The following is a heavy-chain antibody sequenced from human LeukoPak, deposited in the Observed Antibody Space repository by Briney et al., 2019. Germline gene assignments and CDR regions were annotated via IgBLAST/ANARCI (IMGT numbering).Heavy chain of an antibody. CDR1: GFTFSSYA. Sequence: GESLRLSCAASGFTFSSYAMSWVRQASGKGLEWVSAISGSGGSTYYADSVKGRFTISRDNSKNTLYLQMNSLRAEDTAVCSCAKASLRDSSSSYHYWGQGTLVTVSS. CDR3: AKASLRDSSSSYHY. J-gene: IGHJ4*02. V-gene: IGHV3-23*01. D-gene: IGHD6-6*01. CDR2: ISGSGGST.